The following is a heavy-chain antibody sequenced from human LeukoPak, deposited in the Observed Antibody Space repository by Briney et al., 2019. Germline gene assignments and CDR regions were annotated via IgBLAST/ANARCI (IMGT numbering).Heavy chain of an antibody. J-gene: IGHJ5*02. CDR1: GYTFTGYY. D-gene: IGHD2-15*01. CDR2: VTPNTGGT. CDR3: ARKVVVVVASWNWFDP. V-gene: IGHV1-2*02. Sequence: ASVKVSCKASGYTFTGYYIHWVRQAPGQSLEWMGWVTPNTGGTNYAQKFQGRVTMTRDTSTSTAYMELSRLRSDDTAVYYCARKVVVVVASWNWFDPWGQGTLVTVSS.